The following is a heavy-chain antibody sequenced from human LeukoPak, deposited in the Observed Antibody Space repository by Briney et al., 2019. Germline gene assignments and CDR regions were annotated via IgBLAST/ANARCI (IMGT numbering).Heavy chain of an antibody. D-gene: IGHD6-13*01. V-gene: IGHV4-30-4*01. J-gene: IGHJ5*02. CDR3: ASRHSSSWGWFDP. Sequence: NASETLSLTCTVSGGSISSGDYYWSWIRQPPGKGLEWIGYIYYSGSTYYNPSLKSRVTISVDTSKNQFSLKLSSVTAADTAVYYCASRHSSSWGWFDPWGQGTLVTVSS. CDR1: GGSISSGDYY. CDR2: IYYSGST.